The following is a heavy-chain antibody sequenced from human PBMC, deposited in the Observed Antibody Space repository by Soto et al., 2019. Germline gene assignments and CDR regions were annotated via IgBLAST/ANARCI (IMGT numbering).Heavy chain of an antibody. D-gene: IGHD1-26*01. J-gene: IGHJ4*02. CDR2: ISGDGTAT. CDR1: GFTFGTHW. CDR3: AGATVGAMGFFGY. V-gene: IGHV3-74*01. Sequence: GGSLRLSCAASGFTFGTHWMFWVRQDPGRGLLWVSRISGDGTATAYADSVKGRFTISRDNAKNTLYLQMDSLRVEDTAVYYCAGATVGAMGFFGYWGQGTLVTVSS.